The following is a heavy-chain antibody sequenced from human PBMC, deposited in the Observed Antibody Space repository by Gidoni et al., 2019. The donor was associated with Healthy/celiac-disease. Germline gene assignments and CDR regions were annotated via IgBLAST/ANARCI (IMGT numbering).Heavy chain of an antibody. Sequence: QVQLVQSGSEVKKPGASVPVSCKASGYTCTSYYLHWVRQDPGQGLEWRGISKPSGGSTSYAQKFQGRVTMNRDTSTSTVYMELSSLRSEDTAVYYCAGDGRMGMDVWGQGTTVTVSS. CDR2: SKPSGGST. CDR1: GYTCTSYY. V-gene: IGHV1-46*01. D-gene: IGHD2-8*01. CDR3: AGDGRMGMDV. J-gene: IGHJ6*02.